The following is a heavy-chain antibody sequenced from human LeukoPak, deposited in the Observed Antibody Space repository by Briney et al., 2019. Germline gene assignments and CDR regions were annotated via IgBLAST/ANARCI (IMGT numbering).Heavy chain of an antibody. CDR3: AKDTSSSWGPYYFDY. CDR1: GFTFSSYA. J-gene: IGHJ4*02. D-gene: IGHD6-13*01. V-gene: IGHV3-23*01. Sequence: GGSLRLSCAASGFTFSSYAMSWVRQAPGKGLEWVSAISGSGGSTYYADSVKGRFTISRDNSMNTLYLQMNSLRAEDTAVYYCAKDTSSSWGPYYFDYWGQGTLVTVSS. CDR2: ISGSGGST.